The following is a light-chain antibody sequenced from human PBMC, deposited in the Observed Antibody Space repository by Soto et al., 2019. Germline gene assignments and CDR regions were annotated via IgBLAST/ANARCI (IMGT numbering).Light chain of an antibody. CDR1: SNDVGIYNY. J-gene: IGLJ2*01. V-gene: IGLV2-14*03. CDR3: SSYTTNSTVV. Sequence: QSALTQPASVSGSPGQSITISCTGTSNDVGIYNYVSWYQHHPGKAPKLIIYYVSYRPSGVSNRFSGSKSGNTASLTISGLQSEDEADYYCSSYTTNSTVVFGGGTKLTVL. CDR2: YVS.